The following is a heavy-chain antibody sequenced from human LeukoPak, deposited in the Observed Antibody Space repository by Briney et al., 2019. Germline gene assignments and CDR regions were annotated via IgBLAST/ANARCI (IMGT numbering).Heavy chain of an antibody. D-gene: IGHD1-26*01. V-gene: IGHV5-51*01. CDR2: IYPGDSDT. CDR3: ARQWGRPFDI. Sequence: GESLKISCKGSGYSFTNFWIGWVRQMPGKGLEWMGIIYPGDSDTTYSPSFQGQVTISADKSTSTAYLQWSSLEASDTAMYYCARQWGRPFDIWGQGTMVTVSS. J-gene: IGHJ3*02. CDR1: GYSFTNFW.